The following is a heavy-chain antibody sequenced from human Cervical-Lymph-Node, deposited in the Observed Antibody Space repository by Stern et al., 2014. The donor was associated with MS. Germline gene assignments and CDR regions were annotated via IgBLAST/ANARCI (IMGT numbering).Heavy chain of an antibody. CDR1: GFTFTSSA. V-gene: IGHV1-58*01. J-gene: IGHJ6*02. CDR3: AAEKDYYYGMDV. Sequence: VQLVESGPEVKKPGTSVKVSCKASGFTFTSSAVQWVRQARGQRLEWIGWIGVGSGNTNYAQKFQERVTITRDMSTSTAYMELSSLRSEDTAVYYCAAEKDYYYGMDVWGQGTTVTVSS. CDR2: IGVGSGNT.